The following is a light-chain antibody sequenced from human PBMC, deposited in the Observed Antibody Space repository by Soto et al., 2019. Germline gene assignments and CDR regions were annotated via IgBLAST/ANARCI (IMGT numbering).Light chain of an antibody. CDR1: QSVGES. CDR2: RVF. V-gene: IGKV3-20*01. CDR3: QQFGGSPRT. Sequence: EIVLTQSPGTLSSSPVERATLSFRASQSVGESLVWYQQKPGQAPRLLIYRVFNRATGIPDRFSGSGSGTDFTLTISRLEPEDFAVYYCQQFGGSPRTFGRGTKVDIK. J-gene: IGKJ1*01.